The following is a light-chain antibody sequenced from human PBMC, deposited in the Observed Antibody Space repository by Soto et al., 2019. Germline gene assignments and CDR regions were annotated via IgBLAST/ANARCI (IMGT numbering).Light chain of an antibody. CDR2: GAS. Sequence: EIVLTQSPGTLSLSPGERATLSCRASQSVSSSYLAWYQQKPGQAPRLLIYGASSRATGIPDRFSGSGSGTDFTLTISRTEPEDFAVYYCQQYGSSPTFGPGTKVDIK. CDR3: QQYGSSPT. J-gene: IGKJ3*01. CDR1: QSVSSSY. V-gene: IGKV3-20*01.